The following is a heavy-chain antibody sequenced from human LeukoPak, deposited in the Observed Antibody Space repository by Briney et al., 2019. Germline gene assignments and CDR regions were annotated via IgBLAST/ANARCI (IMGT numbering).Heavy chain of an antibody. CDR1: GGTFSSYA. Sequence: ASVKVSCKASGGTFSSYAISWVRQAPGQGLEWMGGIIPIFGTANYAQKFQGRVTITADESTSTAYMELSSLRSEDTAVYYCAREGAGYGLYTFDYWSQGTLVTVSS. V-gene: IGHV1-69*13. CDR2: IIPIFGTA. CDR3: AREGAGYGLYTFDY. D-gene: IGHD5-18*01. J-gene: IGHJ4*02.